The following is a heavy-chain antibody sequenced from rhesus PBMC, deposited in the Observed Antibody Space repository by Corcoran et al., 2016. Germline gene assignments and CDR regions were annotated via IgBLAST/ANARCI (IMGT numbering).Heavy chain of an antibody. V-gene: IGHV4S14*01. CDR2: IYGSGGSN. D-gene: IGHD5-42*01. CDR1: GYSISSGYY. Sequence: QVQLQESGPGLVKPSETLSLTCAVSGYSISSGYYWGWIRQHSGKGLEWIGSIYGSGGSNYLNPALKGRVTLSVDTSKNQFSLKLSSVTAADTAVYYCARVGSSWSEWDTVGTEWYFDLWGPGTPITISS. J-gene: IGHJ2*01. CDR3: ARVGSSWSEWDTVGTEWYFDL.